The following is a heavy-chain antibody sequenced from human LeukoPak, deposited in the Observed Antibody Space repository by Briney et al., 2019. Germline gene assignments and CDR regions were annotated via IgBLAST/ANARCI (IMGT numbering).Heavy chain of an antibody. CDR3: ASERNRFGELSKQNWFDP. V-gene: IGHV3-7*01. J-gene: IGHJ5*02. D-gene: IGHD3-10*01. CDR2: IKQDGSEK. Sequence: GGSLRLSCAASGFTFSSYWMSWVRQAPGKGLEWVANIKQDGSEKYYVDSVKGRFTISRDNAKNSLYLQMNSLRAEDTAVYYCASERNRFGELSKQNWFDPWGQGTLATVSS. CDR1: GFTFSSYW.